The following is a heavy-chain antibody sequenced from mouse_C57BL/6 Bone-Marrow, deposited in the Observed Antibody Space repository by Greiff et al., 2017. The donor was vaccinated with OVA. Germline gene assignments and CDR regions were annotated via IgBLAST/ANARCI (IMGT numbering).Heavy chain of an antibody. CDR3: ARCSLWLPLDYFDY. CDR1: GYTFTSYW. D-gene: IGHD2-2*01. Sequence: VQLQQPGAELVKPGASVKLSCKASGYTFTSYWMHWVKQRPGQGLEWIGMIHPNSGSTNYNEKFKSKATLTVDKSSSTAYMQLSSLTSEDSAVYYCARCSLWLPLDYFDYWGQGTTLTVSS. CDR2: IHPNSGST. V-gene: IGHV1-64*01. J-gene: IGHJ2*01.